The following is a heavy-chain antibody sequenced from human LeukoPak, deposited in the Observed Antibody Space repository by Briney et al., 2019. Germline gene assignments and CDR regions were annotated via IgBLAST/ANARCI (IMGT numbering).Heavy chain of an antibody. J-gene: IGHJ4*02. CDR1: GGSISSSSYY. D-gene: IGHD6-13*01. CDR3: ARVAAAGNYYFDY. CDR2: IYYSGST. V-gene: IGHV4-39*07. Sequence: PSETLSLTCTVSGGSISSSSYYWGWIRQPPGKGLERIGSIYYSGSTYYNPSLKSRVTISVDTSKNQFSLKLSSVTAADTAVYFCARVAAAGNYYFDYWGQGTLVTVSS.